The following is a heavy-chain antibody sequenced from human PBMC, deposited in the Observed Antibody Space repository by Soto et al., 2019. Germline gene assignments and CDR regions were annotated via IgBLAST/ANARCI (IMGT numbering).Heavy chain of an antibody. D-gene: IGHD6-13*01. J-gene: IGHJ5*02. CDR2: IYYSGST. Sequence: PSETLSLTCTVSGGSISSYYLSWIRQPPGKGLEWIGYIYYSGSTNYNPSLKSRVTISVDTSKNQFSLKLSSVTAADTAVYYCARKGRARRTNWFDPWGQGTLVTVSS. CDR1: GGSISSYY. V-gene: IGHV4-59*12. CDR3: ARKGRARRTNWFDP.